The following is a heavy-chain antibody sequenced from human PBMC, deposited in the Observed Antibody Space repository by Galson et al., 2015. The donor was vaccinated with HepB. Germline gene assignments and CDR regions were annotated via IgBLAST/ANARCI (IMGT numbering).Heavy chain of an antibody. CDR1: GFTFSSYA. D-gene: IGHD5-12*01. V-gene: IGHV3-23*01. J-gene: IGHJ4*02. CDR3: AKVGGRWLRPTCAFDY. Sequence: SLRLSCAASGFTFSSYAMSWVRQAPGKGLEWVSAISGSGGSTYYADSVKGRFTISRDNSKNTLYLQMNSLRAEDTAVYYCAKVGGRWLRPTCAFDYWGQGTLVTVSS. CDR2: ISGSGGST.